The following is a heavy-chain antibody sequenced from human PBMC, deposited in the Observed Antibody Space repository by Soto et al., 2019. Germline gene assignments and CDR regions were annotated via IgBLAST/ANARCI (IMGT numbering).Heavy chain of an antibody. J-gene: IGHJ6*02. CDR3: VAELDFGKLSVV. CDR2: TIPLFGTT. CDR1: GDTFKNSV. Sequence: QVQLVQSGVEVKKPGSSVRVSCKAPGDTFKNSVISWVRQAPGQGLEWMGGTIPLFGTTDYAQKFQGRLTITTDESTTTAYMEVSRLTSEDTAVYYCVAELDFGKLSVVWGQGTTVIVSS. V-gene: IGHV1-69*01. D-gene: IGHD3-10*01.